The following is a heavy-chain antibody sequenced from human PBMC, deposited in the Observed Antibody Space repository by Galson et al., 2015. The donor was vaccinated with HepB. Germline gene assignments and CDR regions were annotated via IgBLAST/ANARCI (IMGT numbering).Heavy chain of an antibody. CDR2: IKSKTDGGTT. CDR1: GFTFSNAW. CDR3: TTGQWLVPALNTLHVDY. V-gene: IGHV3-15*07. Sequence: SLRLSCAASGFTFSNAWMNWVRQAPGKGLEWVGRIKSKTDGGTTDYAAPVKGRFTISRDDSKNTLYLQMNSLKTEDTAVYYCTTGQWLVPALNTLHVDYWGQGTLVTVSS. J-gene: IGHJ4*02. D-gene: IGHD6-19*01.